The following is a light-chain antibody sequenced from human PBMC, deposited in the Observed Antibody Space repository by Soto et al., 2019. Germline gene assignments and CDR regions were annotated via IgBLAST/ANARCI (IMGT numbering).Light chain of an antibody. V-gene: IGKV3-11*01. Sequence: ESVLTQSPATLSLSPGERATLSCRASQSVNNSLAWYQHKPGQAPRLLIYDASNRATGFPTRFSGSGSGTDFTLTISSLEPEDFAVYYCQQRNKWPPVTFGGGTRVEIK. CDR3: QQRNKWPPVT. CDR1: QSVNNS. CDR2: DAS. J-gene: IGKJ4*01.